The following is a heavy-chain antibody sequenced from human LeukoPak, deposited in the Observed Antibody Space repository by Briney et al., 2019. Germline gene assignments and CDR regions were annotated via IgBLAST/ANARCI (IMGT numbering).Heavy chain of an antibody. Sequence: GGSLRLACAASGFTFSSYDMDWVRQAPRKGQEWVSYISSSSRTIYYADSVKGRFPISRDNAKNSLYLQMNSLRGEDTAVYYCARGAAAGRYDYYYMDVWGKGTTVTVSS. CDR2: ISSSSRTI. CDR3: ARGAAAGRYDYYYMDV. CDR1: GFTFSSYD. V-gene: IGHV3-48*04. D-gene: IGHD6-13*01. J-gene: IGHJ6*03.